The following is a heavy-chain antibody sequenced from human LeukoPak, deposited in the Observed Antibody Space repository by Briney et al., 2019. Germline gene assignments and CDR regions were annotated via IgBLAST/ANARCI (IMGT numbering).Heavy chain of an antibody. J-gene: IGHJ4*02. V-gene: IGHV1-2*04. CDR1: GYTFTGYY. CDR2: INPNSGGT. Sequence: ASVKVSCKASGYTFTGYYMHWVRQAPGQGLEWMGWINPNSGGTNYAQKLQGWVTMTRDTSISTAYMELSRLRSDDTAVYYCARGSGRSSGVGEGDYWGQGTLVTVSS. CDR3: ARGSGRSSGVGEGDY. D-gene: IGHD6-19*01.